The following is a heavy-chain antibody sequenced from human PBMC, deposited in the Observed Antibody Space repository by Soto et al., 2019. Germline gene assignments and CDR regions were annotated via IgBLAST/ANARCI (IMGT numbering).Heavy chain of an antibody. CDR1: GFTFSNYA. CDR2: ISGIGGST. J-gene: IGHJ4*02. V-gene: IGHV3-23*01. D-gene: IGHD2-21*02. Sequence: GSLRLSCAASGFTFSNYAMSWVRQAPGKGLQWVSAISGIGGSTYYADSVKGRFTVSRDNSKNTLYLQMNSLRAEDTAVYYCARQMTAWFAHGDYWGQGTLVTVSS. CDR3: ARQMTAWFAHGDY.